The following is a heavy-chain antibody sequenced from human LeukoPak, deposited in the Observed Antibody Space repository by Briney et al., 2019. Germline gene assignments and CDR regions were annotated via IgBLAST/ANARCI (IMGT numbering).Heavy chain of an antibody. CDR3: ARRYYDILTGPNWFDT. CDR1: GYSFTSYW. V-gene: IGHV5-51*01. CDR2: IHPGDSDT. Sequence: GESLKISCKGSGYSFTSYWIGWVRQMPGKGLEWMRIIHPGDSDTRYSPSFQGQVTISADKSISTAYLQWSSLKASDTAMYYCARRYYDILTGPNWFDTWGQGTLVTVSS. D-gene: IGHD3-9*01. J-gene: IGHJ5*02.